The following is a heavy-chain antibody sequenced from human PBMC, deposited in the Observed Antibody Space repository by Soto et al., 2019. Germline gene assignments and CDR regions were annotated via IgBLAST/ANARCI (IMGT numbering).Heavy chain of an antibody. CDR1: GFTFSSYW. CDR3: AREAGYDFWSGPSPFMDV. Sequence: GGSLRLSCAASGFTFSSYWMSWVHQAPGKGLEWVANIKQDGSEKYYVDSVKGRFTISRDNAKNSLYLQTNSLRAEDTAVYYCAREAGYDFWSGPSPFMDVWGKGTTVTVSS. V-gene: IGHV3-7*01. CDR2: IKQDGSEK. J-gene: IGHJ6*03. D-gene: IGHD3-3*01.